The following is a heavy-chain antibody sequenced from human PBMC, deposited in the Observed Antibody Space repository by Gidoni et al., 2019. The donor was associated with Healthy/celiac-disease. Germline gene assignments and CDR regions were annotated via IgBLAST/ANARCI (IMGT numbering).Heavy chain of an antibody. V-gene: IGHV5-51*01. Sequence: EVQLVQTGAEVKKPGESLKISCKGSGYSFTSYWIGWVRQMPGKGVEWMGIIYPGDSDTRYSPSFQGQVTISADKSISTAYLQWSSLKASDTAMYYCARATYYYDSSGYPTGGIDYWGQGTLVTVSS. CDR3: ARATYYYDSSGYPTGGIDY. J-gene: IGHJ4*02. D-gene: IGHD3-22*01. CDR1: GYSFTSYW. CDR2: IYPGDSDT.